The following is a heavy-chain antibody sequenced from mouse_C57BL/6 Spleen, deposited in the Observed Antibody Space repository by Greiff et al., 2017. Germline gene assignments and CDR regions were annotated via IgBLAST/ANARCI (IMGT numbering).Heavy chain of an antibody. Sequence: VQLQQSGPELVKPGASVKISCKASGYSFTGYYMHWVKQSHGNILDWIGYIYPYNGVSSYNQKFKGKATLTVDTSSSTAYMQLRSLTSEDSAVYYCARVGITTVVATPYWYFDVGGTGTTVTVSS. J-gene: IGHJ1*03. D-gene: IGHD1-1*01. CDR2: IYPYNGVS. CDR3: ARVGITTVVATPYWYFDV. V-gene: IGHV1-31*01. CDR1: GYSFTGYY.